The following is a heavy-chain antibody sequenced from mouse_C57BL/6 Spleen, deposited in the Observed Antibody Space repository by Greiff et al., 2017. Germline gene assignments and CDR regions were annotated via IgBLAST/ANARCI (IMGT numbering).Heavy chain of an antibody. CDR3: ARLDYYGSSPSWYFDV. V-gene: IGHV1-53*01. CDR1: GYTFTSYW. Sequence: QVQLQQPGTELVKPGASVKLSCKASGYTFTSYWMHWVKQRPGQGLEWIGNINPSNGGTNYNEKFKSKATLTVDKSSSTAYMQLSSLTSEDSAVYYCARLDYYGSSPSWYFDVWGTGTTVTVSA. J-gene: IGHJ1*03. CDR2: INPSNGGT. D-gene: IGHD1-1*01.